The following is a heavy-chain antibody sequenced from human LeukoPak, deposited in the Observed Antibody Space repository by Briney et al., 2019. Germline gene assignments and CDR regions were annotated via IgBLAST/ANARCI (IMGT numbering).Heavy chain of an antibody. CDR3: AREGLDDADAFDI. CDR1: GFTFSSYA. CDR2: ISYDGSNK. D-gene: IGHD1-1*01. Sequence: GRSLRLSCAASGFTFSSYAMHWVCQAPGKGLEWVAVISYDGSNKYYADSVKGRFTISRDNSKNTLYLQMNSLRAEDTAVYYCAREGLDDADAFDIWGQGTMVTVSS. J-gene: IGHJ3*02. V-gene: IGHV3-30-3*01.